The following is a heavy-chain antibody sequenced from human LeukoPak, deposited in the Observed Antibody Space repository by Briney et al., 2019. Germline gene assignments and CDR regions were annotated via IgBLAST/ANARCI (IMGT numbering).Heavy chain of an antibody. CDR3: ARLTYYYDSSGYPPAFDI. CDR1: GGSISSYY. V-gene: IGHV4-59*08. J-gene: IGHJ3*02. D-gene: IGHD3-22*01. Sequence: PSETLSLTCTVSGGSISSYYWSWIRQPPGKGLEWIGYIYYSGSTNYNPSLKSRVTISVDTSKNQFSLKLSSATAADTAVYYCARLTYYYDSSGYPPAFDIWGQGTMVTVSS. CDR2: IYYSGST.